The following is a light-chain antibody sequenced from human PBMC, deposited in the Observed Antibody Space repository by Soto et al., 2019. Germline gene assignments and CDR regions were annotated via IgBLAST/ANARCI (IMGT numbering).Light chain of an antibody. CDR3: QQYYNSPRT. CDR2: GAS. Sequence: EIVLTQSPGTLSLSPGERATLSCRASQSVNSNYLAWYQQKPGQGPRLLMYGASSMATGIPDRFSGSGSRTDFTLTISRLEPEDFAVYYCQQYYNSPRTFGQGTKVEIK. V-gene: IGKV3-20*01. CDR1: QSVNSNY. J-gene: IGKJ1*01.